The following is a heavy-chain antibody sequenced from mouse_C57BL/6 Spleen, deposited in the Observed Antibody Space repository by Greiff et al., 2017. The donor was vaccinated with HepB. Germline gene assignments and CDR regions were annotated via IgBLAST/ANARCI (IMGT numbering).Heavy chain of an antibody. V-gene: IGHV5-6*02. CDR3: ARHERDPYYAMDY. D-gene: IGHD3-3*01. CDR1: GFTFSSYG. Sequence: DVKLVESGGDLVKPGGSLKLSCAASGFTFSSYGMSWVRQTPDKRLEWVATISSGGSYTYYPDSVKGRFTISRDNAKNTLYLQMSSLKSEDTAMYYCARHERDPYYAMDYWGQGTSVTVSS. J-gene: IGHJ4*01. CDR2: ISSGGSYT.